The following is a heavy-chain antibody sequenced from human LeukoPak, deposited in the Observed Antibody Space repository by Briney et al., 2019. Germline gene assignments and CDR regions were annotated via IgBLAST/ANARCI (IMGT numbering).Heavy chain of an antibody. J-gene: IGHJ5*02. V-gene: IGHV1-69-2*01. CDR1: GYTFTDYY. CDR3: ATSVVPAATGIGDP. CDR2: VDPEGGET. Sequence: ASVKISCKVSGYTFTDYYMHWVQQAPGKGLEWMGLVDPEGGETIYAEKFQGRVTITADTSTDTAYMELSSLRSEDTAAYYCATSVVPAATGIGDPWGQGTLVTVSS. D-gene: IGHD2-2*01.